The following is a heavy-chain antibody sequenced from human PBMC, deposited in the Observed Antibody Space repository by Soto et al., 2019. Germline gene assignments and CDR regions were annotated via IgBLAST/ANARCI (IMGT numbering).Heavy chain of an antibody. CDR1: GGSISSGGYY. J-gene: IGHJ3*02. CDR3: ARDSLSPYYYDSSGYRSDAFDI. Sequence: SETLSLTCTVSGGSISSGGYYWSWIRQPPGKGLEWIGYIYYSGSTNYNPSLKSRVTISVDTSKNQFSLKLSSVTAADTAVYYCARDSLSPYYYDSSGYRSDAFDIWGQGTMVTVSS. V-gene: IGHV4-61*08. D-gene: IGHD3-22*01. CDR2: IYYSGST.